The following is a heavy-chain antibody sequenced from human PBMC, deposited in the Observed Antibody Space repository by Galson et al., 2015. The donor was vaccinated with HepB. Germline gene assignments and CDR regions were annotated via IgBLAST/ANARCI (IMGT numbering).Heavy chain of an antibody. CDR3: AKDRNPMVAGLYYYYYYGMDV. V-gene: IGHV3-30*02. CDR1: GFTFSSYG. D-gene: IGHD1-14*01. Sequence: SLRLSCAASGFTFSSYGMHWVRQAPGKGLEWVAFIRYDGSNKYYADSVKGRFTISRDNSKNTLYLQMNSLRAEDTAVYYCAKDRNPMVAGLYYYYYYGMDVWGQGTTVTVSS. J-gene: IGHJ6*02. CDR2: IRYDGSNK.